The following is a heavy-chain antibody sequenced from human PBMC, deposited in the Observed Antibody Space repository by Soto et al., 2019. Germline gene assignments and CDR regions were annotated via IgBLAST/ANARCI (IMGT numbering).Heavy chain of an antibody. D-gene: IGHD3-22*01. J-gene: IGHJ4*02. CDR3: ARGNFDSDDSYYFDY. CDR2: IYHSGST. V-gene: IGHV4-30-2*01. Sequence: SETLSLTWAVSGGSLSSGGYSWNWIRQPPGKALEWIGYIYHSGSTYYNPSLKSRVTISVDRSKNQFSLKLTSVTAADTAVYYCARGNFDSDDSYYFDYWGQGTLVTVSS. CDR1: GGSLSSGGYS.